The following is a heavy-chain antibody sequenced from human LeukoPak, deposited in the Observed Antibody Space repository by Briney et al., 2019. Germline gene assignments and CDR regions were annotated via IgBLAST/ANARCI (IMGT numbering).Heavy chain of an antibody. D-gene: IGHD1-26*01. V-gene: IGHV4-39*01. CDR1: GGAISSSSYH. Sequence: SETLSLTCTVSGGAISSSSYHWGWIRQPPGKGLEWIGSLYYSGGTYYNPSLKSRVTISVDTSKKQFSLNLSSVTAADTAVYYCARHSGRYFANFDYWGQGTLVTVSS. J-gene: IGHJ4*02. CDR2: LYYSGGT. CDR3: ARHSGRYFANFDY.